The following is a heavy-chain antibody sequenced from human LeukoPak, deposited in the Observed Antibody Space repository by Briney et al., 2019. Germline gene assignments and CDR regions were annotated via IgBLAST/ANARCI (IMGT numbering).Heavy chain of an antibody. Sequence: GGSLRLSCAASGFTFSNYAMSWVRQAPGKGLEWVSAITGSGGNTYYADSVKGRFTISRDNSKNTLYLQMNSLRAEDTAVYYCAKDTVNCGGDCYPPLFDYWGQGTLVTVSS. CDR3: AKDTVNCGGDCYPPLFDY. V-gene: IGHV3-23*01. CDR2: ITGSGGNT. CDR1: GFTFSNYA. D-gene: IGHD2-21*02. J-gene: IGHJ4*02.